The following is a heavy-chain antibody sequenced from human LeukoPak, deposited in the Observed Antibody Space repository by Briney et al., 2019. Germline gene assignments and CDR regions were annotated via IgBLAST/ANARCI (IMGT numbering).Heavy chain of an antibody. D-gene: IGHD4-11*01. CDR1: GYSISSGYY. J-gene: IGHJ4*02. CDR3: ARELSSATTVTV. V-gene: IGHV4-38-2*02. CDR2: IYHSGST. Sequence: PSETLSLTCTVSGYSISSGYYWGWIRQPPGKGLEWIGEIYHSGSTNYNPSLKSRVTISVDKSKNQFSLKLSSVTAADTAVYYCARELSSATTVTVWGQGTLVTVSS.